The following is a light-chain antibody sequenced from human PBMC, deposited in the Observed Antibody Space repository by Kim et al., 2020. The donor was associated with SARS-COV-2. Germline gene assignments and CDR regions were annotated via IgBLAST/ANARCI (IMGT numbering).Light chain of an antibody. J-gene: IGKJ1*01. Sequence: EVVLTQSPATLSLSPGERATLSCRASRSISSYLAWYQQKPGQPPRLLIYDASDRATGIPFRFSGSGSGTDFTLTISSLEPEDCAVYYCQQRGNWPWTFGQGTKVDIK. CDR1: RSISSY. CDR2: DAS. V-gene: IGKV3-11*01. CDR3: QQRGNWPWT.